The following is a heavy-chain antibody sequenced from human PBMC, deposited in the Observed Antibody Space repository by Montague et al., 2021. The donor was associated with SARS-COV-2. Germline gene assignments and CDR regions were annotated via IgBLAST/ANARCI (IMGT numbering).Heavy chain of an antibody. V-gene: IGHV4-34*01. D-gene: IGHD3-9*01. CDR1: GGSISTNF. CDR2: VNQSEDTT. J-gene: IGHJ4*02. Sequence: SETLSLTCAVLGGSISTNFWTWARQPQGKGLEWIAEVNQSEDTTHYNPSLKGRVKISVDRSSNKMSLNLESVTAAVMALYYCARVPLYFEGFDSWGPVILVGVAS. CDR3: ARVPLYFEGFDS.